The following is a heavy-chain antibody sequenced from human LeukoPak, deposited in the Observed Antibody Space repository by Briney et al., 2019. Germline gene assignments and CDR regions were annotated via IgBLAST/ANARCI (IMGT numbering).Heavy chain of an antibody. Sequence: ASVKVSCKASGYTFRTYAMHWVRQAPGQRLEWMGWINAGNGNTKYAQKFQGRVTITRDTSASTAYMELSSLRSEDTAVYYCARDQGRFGEGWFDPWGQGTLVTVSS. D-gene: IGHD3-10*01. CDR2: INAGNGNT. CDR3: ARDQGRFGEGWFDP. V-gene: IGHV1-3*01. CDR1: GYTFRTYA. J-gene: IGHJ5*02.